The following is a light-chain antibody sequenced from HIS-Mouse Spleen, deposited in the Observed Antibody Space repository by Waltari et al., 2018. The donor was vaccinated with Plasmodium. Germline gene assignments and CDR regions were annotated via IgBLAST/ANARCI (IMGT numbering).Light chain of an antibody. CDR2: EVS. CDR3: SSYAGSNNYVV. J-gene: IGLJ2*01. V-gene: IGLV2-8*01. CDR1: RSDVGRSTY. Sequence: QYALTQPPSASVSPGQSVTISCTGTRSDVGRSTYVPWYQQHPGKAPKLMIYEVSKRPSGVPDRFSGSKSGNTASLTVSGLQAEDEADYYCSSYAGSNNYVVFGGGTKLTVL.